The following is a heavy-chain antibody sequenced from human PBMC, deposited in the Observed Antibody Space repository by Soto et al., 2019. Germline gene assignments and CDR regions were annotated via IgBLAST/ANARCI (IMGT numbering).Heavy chain of an antibody. V-gene: IGHV1-69*13. CDR1: GGTFSSYA. Sequence: SVKVSCKASGGTFSSYAISWVRQAPGQGXEWMGGIIPIFGTANYAQKFQGRVTITADESTSTAYMELSSLRSEDTAVYYCARDFPSDYYGSGSYYPYYYYGMDVWGQGTTVTVS. J-gene: IGHJ6*02. D-gene: IGHD3-10*01. CDR3: ARDFPSDYYGSGSYYPYYYYGMDV. CDR2: IIPIFGTA.